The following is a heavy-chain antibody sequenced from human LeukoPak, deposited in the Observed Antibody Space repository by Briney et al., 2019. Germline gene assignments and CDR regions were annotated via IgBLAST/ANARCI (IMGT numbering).Heavy chain of an antibody. D-gene: IGHD6-13*01. CDR2: IIPILGIA. CDR3: ARDTIAAAGYYYYYGMDV. Sequence: ASVRVSCKASGGTFSSYAISWVRQAPGQGLEWMGRIIPILGIANYAQKFQGRVTITADKSTSTAYMELSSLRSEDTAVYYCARDTIAAAGYYYYYGMDVWGQGTTVTVSS. J-gene: IGHJ6*02. CDR1: GGTFSSYA. V-gene: IGHV1-69*04.